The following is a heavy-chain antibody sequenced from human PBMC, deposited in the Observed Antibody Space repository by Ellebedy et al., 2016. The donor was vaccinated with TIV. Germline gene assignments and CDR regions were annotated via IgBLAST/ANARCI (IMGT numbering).Heavy chain of an antibody. Sequence: GGSLRLXCAASGFTFSSYGMHWVRQAPGKGLEGVAVIWYDGSNKYYADSVKGRFTISRDNSKNTLYLQMNSLRAEDTAVYYCARARLDWNWFDPWGQGTLVTVSS. V-gene: IGHV3-33*01. D-gene: IGHD3-9*01. CDR1: GFTFSSYG. CDR2: IWYDGSNK. CDR3: ARARLDWNWFDP. J-gene: IGHJ5*02.